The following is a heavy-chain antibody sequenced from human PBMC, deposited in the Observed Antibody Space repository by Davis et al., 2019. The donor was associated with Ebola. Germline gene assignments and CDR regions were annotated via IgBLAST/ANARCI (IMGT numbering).Heavy chain of an antibody. Sequence: SGPTLVRPTQTLTLTCTFSGFSFSTTGVNVGWIRQPPGKALAWLALIYWDGDKRYNSSLVSRLSITKDTSKSQVVLTLTNMGPVDTATYYCAHSPTVTTHFDSWGPGTLVTVSS. J-gene: IGHJ4*02. V-gene: IGHV2-5*02. D-gene: IGHD4-17*01. CDR3: AHSPTVTTHFDS. CDR2: IYWDGDK. CDR1: GFSFSTTGVN.